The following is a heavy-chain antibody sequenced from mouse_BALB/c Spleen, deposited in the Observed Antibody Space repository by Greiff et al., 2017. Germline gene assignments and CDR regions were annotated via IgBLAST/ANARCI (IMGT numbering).Heavy chain of an antibody. CDR3: AAGRYDVFDY. J-gene: IGHJ2*01. CDR2: IYPYNGGT. V-gene: IGHV1S29*02. Sequence: VQLQQSGPELVKPGASVKISCKASGYTFTDYNMHWVKQSHGKSLEWIGYIYPYNGGTGYNQKFKSKATLTVDNSSSTAYMELRSLTSEDSAVYYCAAGRYDVFDYWGQGTTLTVSS. D-gene: IGHD2-14*01. CDR1: GYTFTDYN.